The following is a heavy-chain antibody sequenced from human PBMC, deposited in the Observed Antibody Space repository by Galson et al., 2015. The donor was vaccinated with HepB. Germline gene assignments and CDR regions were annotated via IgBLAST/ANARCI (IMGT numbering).Heavy chain of an antibody. CDR1: GYTFTGYY. J-gene: IGHJ4*02. CDR2: INPNSGGA. V-gene: IGHV1-2*06. Sequence: SVKVSCKASGYTFTGYYMHWVRQAPGQGLEWMGRINPNSGGANYAQKFQGRVTMTRDTSISTAYMELTRLRSDDTAVYYCARDLGRERGSDDYWGQGTLVTVSS. D-gene: IGHD1-1*01. CDR3: ARDLGRERGSDDY.